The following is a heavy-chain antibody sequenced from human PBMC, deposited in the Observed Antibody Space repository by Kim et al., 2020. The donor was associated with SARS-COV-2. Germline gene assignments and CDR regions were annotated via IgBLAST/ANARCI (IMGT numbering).Heavy chain of an antibody. CDR2: IIPIFGTA. D-gene: IGHD6-13*01. Sequence: SVKVSCKASGGTFSSYAISWVRQAPGQGLEWMGGIIPIFGTANYAQKFQGRVTITADESTSTAYMELSSLRSEDTAVYYCARSGYSSSWGTGFFFYYGMDVWGQGTTVTVSS. CDR1: GGTFSSYA. J-gene: IGHJ6*02. V-gene: IGHV1-69*13. CDR3: ARSGYSSSWGTGFFFYYGMDV.